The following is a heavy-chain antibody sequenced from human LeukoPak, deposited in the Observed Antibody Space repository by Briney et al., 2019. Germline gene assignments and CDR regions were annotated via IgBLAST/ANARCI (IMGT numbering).Heavy chain of an antibody. CDR3: ARDRGSGLDAFEF. V-gene: IGHV3-11*01. CDR2: ISSSGSTI. CDR1: GFTFSDYY. Sequence: GGSLSLSCAASGFTFSDYYMSWIRQAPGKGLEWVSYISSSGSTIYYADSVKGRFTISRDNAKNSLYLQMNSLRAEDTAVYYWARDRGSGLDAFEFWAKGQWSPSLQ. J-gene: IGHJ3*01. D-gene: IGHD3-3*01.